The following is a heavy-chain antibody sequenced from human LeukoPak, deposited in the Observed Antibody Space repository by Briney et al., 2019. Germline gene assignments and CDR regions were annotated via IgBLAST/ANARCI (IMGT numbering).Heavy chain of an antibody. CDR1: GFTFSSYG. D-gene: IGHD3-3*01. J-gene: IGHJ6*02. CDR2: ISYDGSNK. Sequence: GRALRLSCAASGFTFSSYGMHWVRQAPGKEREGVAVISYDGSNKYCADSVKGRFTISRDNTKTTLYLQMNSLRAEDTAVYYCAKEGYFWSGPSNGMDVWGQGATVTVSS. V-gene: IGHV3-30*18. CDR3: AKEGYFWSGPSNGMDV.